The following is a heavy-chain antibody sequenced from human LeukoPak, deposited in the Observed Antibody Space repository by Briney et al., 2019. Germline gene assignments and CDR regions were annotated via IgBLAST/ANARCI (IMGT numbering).Heavy chain of an antibody. CDR1: GFTFSSYG. V-gene: IGHV3-30*18. J-gene: IGHJ4*02. CDR3: AKDRTGGIDLFDY. CDR2: ISYDGSNK. Sequence: PGGSLRLSCAASGFTFSSYGMHWVRQAPGKGLEWVAVISYDGSNKYYADSVKGRFTISRDNSKNTLYLQMNSLRAEDTAVYYCAKDRTGGIDLFDYWGQGTLVTVSS. D-gene: IGHD2-8*02.